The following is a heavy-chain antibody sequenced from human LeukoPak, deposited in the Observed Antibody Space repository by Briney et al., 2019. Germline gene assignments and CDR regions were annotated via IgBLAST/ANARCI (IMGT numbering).Heavy chain of an antibody. V-gene: IGHV3-23*01. CDR3: AKGSGRGLRYFDY. Sequence: PGGSLRLSCAAYGFTFSSYAMSWVRQAPGKGLEWVSAISGSGGSTYYADSVKGRFTISRDNSKNTLYLQMNSLRAEDTAVFYCAKGSGRGLRYFDYWGQGTLVTVSS. J-gene: IGHJ4*02. CDR2: ISGSGGST. CDR1: GFTFSSYA. D-gene: IGHD1-14*01.